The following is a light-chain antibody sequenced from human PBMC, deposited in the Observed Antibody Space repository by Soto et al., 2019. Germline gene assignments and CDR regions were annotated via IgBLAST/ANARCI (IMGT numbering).Light chain of an antibody. CDR1: TGPVTNGHF. V-gene: IGLV7-46*01. Sequence: QAVVTQEPSLTVSPGGTVTLTCGSSTGPVTNGHFPYWFQQKPGQAPRPLIYDTDNKPSWTPARFSASLLGDKAALTLSGALPEDEADYYCLLSYTGRLYVFGPGTKLTVL. CDR2: DTD. CDR3: LLSYTGRLYV. J-gene: IGLJ1*01.